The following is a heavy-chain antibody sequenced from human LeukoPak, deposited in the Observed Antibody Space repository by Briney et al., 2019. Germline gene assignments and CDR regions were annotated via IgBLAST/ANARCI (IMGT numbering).Heavy chain of an antibody. CDR3: AKAPPYYYYGMDV. J-gene: IGHJ6*02. Sequence: GGSLRLSCAASGFTFDDYAMHWVRHAPGKGLEWVSGISWNSGSIGYADSVKGRFTISRDNAKNSLYLQMNSLRAEDTALYYCAKAPPYYYYGMDVWGQGTTVTVSS. CDR1: GFTFDDYA. V-gene: IGHV3-9*01. CDR2: ISWNSGSI.